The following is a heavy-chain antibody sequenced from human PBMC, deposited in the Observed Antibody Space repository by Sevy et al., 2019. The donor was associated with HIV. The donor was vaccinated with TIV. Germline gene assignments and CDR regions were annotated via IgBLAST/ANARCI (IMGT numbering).Heavy chain of an antibody. CDR1: GFNLDDYA. CDR3: AKEYGGWYTSTWYFFDY. CDR2: INWNSGSI. J-gene: IGHJ4*02. V-gene: IGHV3-9*01. D-gene: IGHD6-13*01. Sequence: GGSPRLSCAASGFNLDDYAMHWVRQAPGKGLEWVSGINWNSGSIAYADSVKGRFSISRDNAKNSLYLQLNSLRAEDTAVYYCAKEYGGWYTSTWYFFDYWGQGTLVTVSS.